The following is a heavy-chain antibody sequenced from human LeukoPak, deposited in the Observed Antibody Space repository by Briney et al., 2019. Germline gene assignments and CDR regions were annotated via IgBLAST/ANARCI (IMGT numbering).Heavy chain of an antibody. D-gene: IGHD3-22*01. V-gene: IGHV4-4*07. CDR2: IYTSVST. CDR3: ARETYYYDSSGYYYVFDY. CDR1: GGSISSYY. J-gene: IGHJ4*02. Sequence: SETLSLTCTVSGGSISSYYWSWIRQPAGKGLEWIGRIYTSVSTNYNPSPKSRVTMSVDTSKNQFSLKLSSVTAADTAVYYCARETYYYDSSGYYYVFDYWGQGTLVTVSS.